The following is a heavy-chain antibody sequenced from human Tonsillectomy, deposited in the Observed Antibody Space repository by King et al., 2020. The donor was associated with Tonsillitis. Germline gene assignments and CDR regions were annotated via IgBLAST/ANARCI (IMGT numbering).Heavy chain of an antibody. Sequence: VQLVESGGGVVQPGRSLRLSCAASGFTFSSYGMHWVRQAPGKGLEWVAIISYDGSNKYYADSVKGRFTISRDNSKNTLYLQMNSLRAEDTAVYYCATRPERPHYSYVGMDVWGQGTPVTVSS. CDR3: ATRPERPHYSYVGMDV. V-gene: IGHV3-30*03. D-gene: IGHD1-1*01. CDR1: GFTFSSYG. CDR2: ISYDGSNK. J-gene: IGHJ6*02.